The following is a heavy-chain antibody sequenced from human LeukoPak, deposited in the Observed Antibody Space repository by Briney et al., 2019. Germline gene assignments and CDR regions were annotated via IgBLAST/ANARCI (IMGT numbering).Heavy chain of an antibody. J-gene: IGHJ4*02. Sequence: SETLSLTCTVSGGSISSYYWSWIRQPPGQGLEWIGYIYYSGSTNYNPSLKSRVTISVDTSKTQFSLKLSSVTAADTAVYYCARGYSSGWSLMPDYWGQGTLVTVSS. D-gene: IGHD6-19*01. CDR1: GGSISSYY. CDR2: IYYSGST. CDR3: ARGYSSGWSLMPDY. V-gene: IGHV4-59*01.